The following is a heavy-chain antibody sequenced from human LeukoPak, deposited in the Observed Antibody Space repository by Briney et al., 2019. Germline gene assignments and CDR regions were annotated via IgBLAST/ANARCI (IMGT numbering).Heavy chain of an antibody. CDR1: GYTFTGYY. Sequence: ASVKVSCKASGYTFTGYYMHWVRQAPGQGLEWMGWINPNSGGTNYAQKFQGRVTMTRDTSISTAYMELSRLRSDDTAVCYCARGHYDILTGYYSDYWGQGTLVTVSS. J-gene: IGHJ4*02. CDR2: INPNSGGT. V-gene: IGHV1-2*02. D-gene: IGHD3-9*01. CDR3: ARGHYDILTGYYSDY.